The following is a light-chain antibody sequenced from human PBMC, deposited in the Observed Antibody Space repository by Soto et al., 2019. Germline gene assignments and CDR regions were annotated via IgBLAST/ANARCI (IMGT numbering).Light chain of an antibody. CDR1: QSVSRN. CDR2: GAS. V-gene: IGKV3-15*01. CDR3: QQYNNWPRT. J-gene: IGKJ1*01. Sequence: EIVMTQSPATPSVSPGERATLSCRASQSVSRNLAWYQQKPGQAPRLLIYGASTRATGIPARFSGSGSGTEFTLTISSLQSEDFAVYYCQQYNNWPRTFGQGTKVEIK.